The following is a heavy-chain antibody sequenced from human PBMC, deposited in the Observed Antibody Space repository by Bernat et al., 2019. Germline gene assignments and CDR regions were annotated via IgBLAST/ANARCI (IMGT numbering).Heavy chain of an antibody. CDR2: IYYTGST. J-gene: IGHJ3*02. V-gene: IGHV4-39*01. Sequence: QLQLQESGPGLVKPSETLSLTCTVSGASISSSSYYWGGIRQPPGKGLEWIGSIYYTGSTYYSPSLKSRVTISVDTSKNQFSLKLISVTAADTAVYYCARWESTLVPGAFDIWGQGTMVTVSS. CDR3: ARWESTLVPGAFDI. D-gene: IGHD3-10*01. CDR1: GASISSSSYY.